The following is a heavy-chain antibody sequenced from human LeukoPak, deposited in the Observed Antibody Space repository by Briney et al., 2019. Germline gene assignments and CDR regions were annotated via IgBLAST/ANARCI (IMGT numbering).Heavy chain of an antibody. D-gene: IGHD5-12*01. CDR1: GGTFSSYA. CDR2: IIPIFGTA. J-gene: IGHJ4*02. V-gene: IGHV1-69*06. Sequence: SVKVSCKASGGTFSSYAISWVRQAPGQGLEWMGRIIPIFGTANYARKFQGRVTITADKSTSTAYMELSSLRSEDTAVYYCARHLDIVATTLIDYWGQGTLVTVSS. CDR3: ARHLDIVATTLIDY.